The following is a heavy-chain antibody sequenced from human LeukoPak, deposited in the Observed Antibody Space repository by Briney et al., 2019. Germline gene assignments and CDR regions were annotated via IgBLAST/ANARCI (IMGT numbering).Heavy chain of an antibody. D-gene: IGHD3-9*01. V-gene: IGHV3-30*18. Sequence: GGSLRLSCAASGFTFSSYGMHWVRQAPGKGLEWVAVISYDGSNKYYADSVKGRFTISRDDSKNTLYLQMNSLRAEDTAVYYCAKPYYDILTGYYYFDYWGQGTLVTVSS. CDR2: ISYDGSNK. CDR1: GFTFSSYG. CDR3: AKPYYDILTGYYYFDY. J-gene: IGHJ4*02.